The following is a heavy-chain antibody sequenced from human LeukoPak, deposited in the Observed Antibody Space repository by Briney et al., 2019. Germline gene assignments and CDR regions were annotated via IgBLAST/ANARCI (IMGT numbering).Heavy chain of an antibody. J-gene: IGHJ4*02. CDR1: GFTFSSYG. CDR3: AKDRGGYYDSSGYYPGNLFDY. V-gene: IGHV3-30*18. Sequence: GGSLRLSCAASGFTFSSYGMHWVRQAPGKGLEWVAVISYDGSNKYYADSVKGRFTISRDNSKNTLYLQMNSLRAEDTAVYYCAKDRGGYYDSSGYYPGNLFDYWGQGTLVTVSS. D-gene: IGHD3-22*01. CDR2: ISYDGSNK.